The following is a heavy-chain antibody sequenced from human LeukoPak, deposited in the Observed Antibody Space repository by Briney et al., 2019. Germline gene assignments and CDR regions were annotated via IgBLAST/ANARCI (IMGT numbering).Heavy chain of an antibody. D-gene: IGHD2-21*02. CDR2: INSDGSST. CDR3: ARAKHILVVTAILGDSFDP. Sequence: PGGSLRLSCAASGFTFSNYWMYWVRQAPGKGLVWVSRINSDGSSTLYADSVKGRFTISRDNAKNTLYLQMNSLRAEDTAVYYCARAKHILVVTAILGDSFDPWGQGTLVTVSS. J-gene: IGHJ5*02. V-gene: IGHV3-74*01. CDR1: GFTFSNYW.